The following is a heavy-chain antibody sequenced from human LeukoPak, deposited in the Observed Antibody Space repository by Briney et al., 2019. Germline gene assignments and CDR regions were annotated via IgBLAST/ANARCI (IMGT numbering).Heavy chain of an antibody. CDR3: AGEPVAVVVPAGHEAYYYYYMDV. CDR1: GGSISSGDYY. Sequence: SETLSLTCTVSGGSISSGDYYWSWIRQPPGKGLEWMGYIYYSGSTYYNPSLKSRVTISVDTSKNQFSLKLSSVTAADTAVYYCAGEPVAVVVPAGHEAYYYYYMDVWGKGTTVTVSS. V-gene: IGHV4-30-4*08. CDR2: IYYSGST. D-gene: IGHD2-2*01. J-gene: IGHJ6*03.